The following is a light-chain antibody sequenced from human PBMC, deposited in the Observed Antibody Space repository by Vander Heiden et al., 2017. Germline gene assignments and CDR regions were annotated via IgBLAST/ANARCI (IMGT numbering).Light chain of an antibody. CDR3: TYPYSSANYFV. V-gene: IGLV3-19*01. Sequence: SRLTPDAARAGTVGRTVRITCQGDSLRSYYASWYQQKPGQAPVLVIYGKNNRPSGIPDRFSGSSSGNTASLTITGAQAEAEADYYCTYPYSSANYFVFGTGTKLTVL. CDR2: GKN. J-gene: IGLJ1*01. CDR1: SLRSYY.